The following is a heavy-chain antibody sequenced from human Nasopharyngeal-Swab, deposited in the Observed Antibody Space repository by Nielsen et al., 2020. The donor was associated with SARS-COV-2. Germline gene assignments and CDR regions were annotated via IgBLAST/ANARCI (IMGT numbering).Heavy chain of an antibody. J-gene: IGHJ4*02. V-gene: IGHV3-33*01. D-gene: IGHD5-18*01. CDR3: ARVPWDTMMASDY. Sequence: VRPAPRKGVEWVVVIWYDGSTKYYADSVKGRFTISRDNSKNTLYLQMNSLRAEDTAVYYCARVPWDTMMASDYWGQGTLVTVSS. CDR2: IWYDGSTK.